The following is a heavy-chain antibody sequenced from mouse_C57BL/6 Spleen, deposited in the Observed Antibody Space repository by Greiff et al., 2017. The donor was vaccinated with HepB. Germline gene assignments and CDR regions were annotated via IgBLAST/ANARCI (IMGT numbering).Heavy chain of an antibody. J-gene: IGHJ3*01. CDR3: ARQLLRPQRGFAY. Sequence: QVQLQQPGAELVKPGASVKLSCKASGYTFTSYWMQWVKQRPGQGLEWIGEIDPSDSYTNYNQKFKGKATLTVDTSSSTAYMQLSSLTSEDSAVYDCARQLLRPQRGFAYWGQGTLVTVSA. D-gene: IGHD1-2*01. CDR2: IDPSDSYT. V-gene: IGHV1-50*01. CDR1: GYTFTSYW.